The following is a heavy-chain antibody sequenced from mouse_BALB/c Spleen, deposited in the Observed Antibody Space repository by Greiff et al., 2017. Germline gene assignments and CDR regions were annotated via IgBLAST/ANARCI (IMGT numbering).Heavy chain of an antibody. J-gene: IGHJ3*01. V-gene: IGHV3-2*02. CDR1: GYSITSDYA. CDR2: ISYSGST. CDR3: ANDYYGSSWFAY. D-gene: IGHD1-1*01. Sequence: EVMLVESGPGLVKPSQSLSLTCTVTGYSITSDYAWNWIRQFPGNKLEWMGYISYSGSTSYNPSLKSRISITRDTSKNQFFLQLNSVTTEDTATYYCANDYYGSSWFAYWGQGTLVTVSA.